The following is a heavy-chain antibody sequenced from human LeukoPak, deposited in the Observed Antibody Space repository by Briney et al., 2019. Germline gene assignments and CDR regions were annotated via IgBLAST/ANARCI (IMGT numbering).Heavy chain of an antibody. V-gene: IGHV3-48*01. Sequence: PGGSLRLSCAASGFTFSHYSINWVRQAPGKGLEWVSYISSSSSTIYYADSVKGRFTISRDNAKNSLYLQMNSLRAEDTAVYYCARGLYGSGKYYFDYWGQGTLVTASS. J-gene: IGHJ4*02. D-gene: IGHD3-10*01. CDR1: GFTFSHYS. CDR3: ARGLYGSGKYYFDY. CDR2: ISSSSSTI.